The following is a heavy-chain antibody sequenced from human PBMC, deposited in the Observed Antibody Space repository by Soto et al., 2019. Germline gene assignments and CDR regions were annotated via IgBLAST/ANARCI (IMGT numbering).Heavy chain of an antibody. J-gene: IGHJ3*02. CDR1: GFTFSSYS. D-gene: IGHD2-2*01. Sequence: PGGSLRLSCAASGFTFSSYSMNWVRQAPGKGLEWVSYISSSSSTIYYADSVKGRFTISRDNAKNSLYLQMNSLRAEDTAVYYCASIIVVVPAAMDAFDIWGQGTMVTVSS. CDR3: ASIIVVVPAAMDAFDI. CDR2: ISSSSSTI. V-gene: IGHV3-48*01.